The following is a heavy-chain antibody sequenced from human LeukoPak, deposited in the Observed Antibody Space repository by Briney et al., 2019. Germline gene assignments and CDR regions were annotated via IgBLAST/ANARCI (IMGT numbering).Heavy chain of an antibody. Sequence: GGSLRLSCEASGFTFSNYAMSWVRQAPGKGLEWVSAILGSGGSTNYADSVQGRFTVSRDNSKSTLYLQMNSLRAEDTALYYCAKWGDYDVLTGYYFPDYWGQGTLVTVSS. V-gene: IGHV3-23*01. CDR1: GFTFSNYA. CDR3: AKWGDYDVLTGYYFPDY. D-gene: IGHD3-9*01. J-gene: IGHJ4*02. CDR2: ILGSGGST.